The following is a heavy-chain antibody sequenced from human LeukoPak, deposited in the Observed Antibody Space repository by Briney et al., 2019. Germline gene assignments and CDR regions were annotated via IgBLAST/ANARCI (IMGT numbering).Heavy chain of an antibody. D-gene: IGHD2/OR15-2a*01. CDR2: IKGDESYT. V-gene: IGHV3-74*01. J-gene: IGHJ4*02. Sequence: PGGSLRLSCAASGFTFRSHWMHWVRQAPGKGLVWVSRIKGDESYTNHADSVQGRFTISRDNAKNTLFLQMNSLRVEDTAVYYCASTNRLDYWGQGTLVTVSS. CDR3: ASTNRLDY. CDR1: GFTFRSHW.